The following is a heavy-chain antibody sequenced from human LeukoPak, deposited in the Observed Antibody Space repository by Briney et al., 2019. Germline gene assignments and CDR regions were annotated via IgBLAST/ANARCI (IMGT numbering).Heavy chain of an antibody. J-gene: IGHJ3*02. Sequence: GGSLRLSCAVSGFTFSSYSMNWVRQAPGKGLEWVSYISSSSSTIYYADSVKGRFTISRDNAKNSLYLQMNSLRAEDTAVYYCARDAGLDAFDIWGQGTMVTVSS. CDR2: ISSSSSTI. D-gene: IGHD6-13*01. CDR3: ARDAGLDAFDI. V-gene: IGHV3-48*04. CDR1: GFTFSSYS.